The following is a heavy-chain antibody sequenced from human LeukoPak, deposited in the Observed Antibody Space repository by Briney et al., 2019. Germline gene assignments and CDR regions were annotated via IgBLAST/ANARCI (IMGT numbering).Heavy chain of an antibody. CDR2: ISSSSSYT. Sequence: GGTLRLSCAASGFTFSSYSMNWVRQAPGKGLEWVSSISSSSSYTYYADSVKGRFTISRDNAKNSLYLQMNSLRAEDTAVYYCARGHSGSYDNWFDPWGQGTLVTVSS. J-gene: IGHJ5*02. CDR1: GFTFSSYS. V-gene: IGHV3-21*01. D-gene: IGHD1-26*01. CDR3: ARGHSGSYDNWFDP.